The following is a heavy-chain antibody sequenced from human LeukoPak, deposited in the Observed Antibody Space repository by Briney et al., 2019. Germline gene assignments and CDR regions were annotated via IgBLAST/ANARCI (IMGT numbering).Heavy chain of an antibody. Sequence: GASVKVSCKASGYTFTSYAMHWVRQAPGQRLEWMGWINAGNGNTKYSQKFQGRVTITRDTSASTAYMELSSLRSEDTAVYYCARRSSGWKEIDYWGQGTLVTVSS. CDR3: ARRSSGWKEIDY. J-gene: IGHJ4*02. CDR1: GYTFTSYA. CDR2: INAGNGNT. D-gene: IGHD6-19*01. V-gene: IGHV1-3*01.